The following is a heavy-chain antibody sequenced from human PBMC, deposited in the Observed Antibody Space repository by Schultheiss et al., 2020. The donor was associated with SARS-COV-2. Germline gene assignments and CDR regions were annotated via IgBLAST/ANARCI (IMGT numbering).Heavy chain of an antibody. Sequence: GGSLRLSCQGSGYTFNIYWIGWVRQTPGKGLEWMGIIYPRDSDTRYSPSFEGQVTISVDQSIDTAFLQWNSLKPSDTAIYYCARGTLGVGGNRYFDYWGPGTLVTVSS. CDR1: GYTFNIYW. J-gene: IGHJ4*02. V-gene: IGHV5-51*01. CDR3: ARGTLGVGGNRYFDY. CDR2: IYPRDSDT. D-gene: IGHD7-27*01.